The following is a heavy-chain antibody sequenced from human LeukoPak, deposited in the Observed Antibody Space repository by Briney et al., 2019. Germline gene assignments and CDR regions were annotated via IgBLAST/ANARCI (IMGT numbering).Heavy chain of an antibody. D-gene: IGHD4-17*01. CDR3: ARDRPHTVTPFLGAFDI. V-gene: IGHV1-69*05. CDR2: IIPIFGTA. CDR1: GGTFSSYA. Sequence: SXXVXCKASGGTFSSYAISWVRQAPGQGLEWMGRIIPIFGTANYAQKFQGRVTITTDESTSTAYMELSSLRSEDTAVYYCARDRPHTVTPFLGAFDIWGQGTMVTVSS. J-gene: IGHJ3*02.